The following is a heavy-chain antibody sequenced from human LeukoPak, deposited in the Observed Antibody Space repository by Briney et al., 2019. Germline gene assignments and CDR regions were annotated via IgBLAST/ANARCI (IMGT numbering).Heavy chain of an antibody. Sequence: GGSLRLSCAASGFTVSSNYMTWVRQAPGKGLEWVSVIYSNNTTFYADSVKGRFTISRDKSKNTLYLQMNSLRAEDTAVYYCAKGITVMMVAPGYWGQGTLVTVSP. CDR3: AKGITVMMVAPGY. J-gene: IGHJ4*02. CDR2: IYSNNTT. D-gene: IGHD3-22*01. CDR1: GFTVSSNY. V-gene: IGHV3-53*01.